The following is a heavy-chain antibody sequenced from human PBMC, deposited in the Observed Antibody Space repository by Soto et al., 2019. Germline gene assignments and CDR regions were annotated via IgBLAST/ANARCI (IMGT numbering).Heavy chain of an antibody. V-gene: IGHV3-7*01. CDR2: IKQDGSEK. Sequence: PGGSLRLSCAASGFTFSSYWMSWVRQAPGKGLEWVANIKQDGSEKYYVDSVKGRFTISRDNAKNSLYLQMNSLRAEDTAVYYCARDRLRYCSGGSCKRFDYWGQGTLVTVSS. CDR1: GFTFSSYW. J-gene: IGHJ4*02. D-gene: IGHD2-15*01. CDR3: ARDRLRYCSGGSCKRFDY.